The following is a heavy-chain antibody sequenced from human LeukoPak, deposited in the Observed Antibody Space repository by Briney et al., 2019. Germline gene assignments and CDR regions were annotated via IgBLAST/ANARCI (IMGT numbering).Heavy chain of an antibody. CDR3: AKRASRIAAAGTDFDY. V-gene: IGHV3-23*01. CDR2: ISGSGGST. Sequence: GGSLRPSCAASGFTFSSYAMSWVRQAPGKGLEWVSAISGSGGSTYYADSVKGRFTISRDNSKNTLYLQMNSLRAEDTAVYYCAKRASRIAAAGTDFDYWGQGTLVTVSS. CDR1: GFTFSSYA. D-gene: IGHD6-13*01. J-gene: IGHJ4*02.